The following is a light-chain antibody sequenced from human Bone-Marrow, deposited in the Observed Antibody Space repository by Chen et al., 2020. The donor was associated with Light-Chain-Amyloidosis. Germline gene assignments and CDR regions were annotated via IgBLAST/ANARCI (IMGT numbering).Light chain of an antibody. CDR1: QSISDY. CDR2: DAS. Sequence: ETVLTQSPATLSLSPGERATLSCRASQSISDYLVWYQQKPGQAPRLLIYDASNRATGIPARFSGSGSGTDFTLTISSREPEDFAVYYCQQRSNWITFGQGTRVEIK. CDR3: QQRSNWIT. J-gene: IGKJ5*01. V-gene: IGKV3-11*01.